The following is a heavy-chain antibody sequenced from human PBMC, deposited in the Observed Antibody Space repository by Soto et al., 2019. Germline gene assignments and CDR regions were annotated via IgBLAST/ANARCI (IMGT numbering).Heavy chain of an antibody. D-gene: IGHD4-17*01. J-gene: IGHJ4*02. CDR1: GGSFSGYY. CDR2: INHSGST. Sequence: TSETLSLTCAVYGGSFSGYYWSWIRQPPGKGLEWIGEINHSGSTNYNPSLKSRVTISVDTSKNQFSLKLSSVTAADTAVYYCALRPTVTTYDYWGQGTLVTVSS. V-gene: IGHV4-34*01. CDR3: ALRPTVTTYDY.